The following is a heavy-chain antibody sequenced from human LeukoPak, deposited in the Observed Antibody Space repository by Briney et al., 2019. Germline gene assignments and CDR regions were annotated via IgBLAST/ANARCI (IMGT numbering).Heavy chain of an antibody. CDR2: ISSSSSTI. V-gene: IGHV3-48*01. CDR3: ARGLRYCSGGSCYTNWFDP. CDR1: GFTFSSYS. D-gene: IGHD2-15*01. Sequence: TGGSLRLSCAASGFTFSSYSMNWVRQAPGKGLEWVSYISSSSSTIYYADSVKGRFTISRDNSKNTLYLQMNSLRAEDTAVYYCARGLRYCSGGSCYTNWFDPWGQGTLVTVSS. J-gene: IGHJ5*02.